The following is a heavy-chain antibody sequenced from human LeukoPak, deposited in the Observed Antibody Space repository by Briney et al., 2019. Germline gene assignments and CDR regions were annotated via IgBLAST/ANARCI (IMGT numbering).Heavy chain of an antibody. D-gene: IGHD3-10*01. CDR3: ASSRGYGAFGELFHFDY. CDR2: IYYSGST. V-gene: IGHV4-39*01. CDR1: GGSISSSSYY. Sequence: SETLSLTCTVSGGSISSSSYYWGWIRQPPGKGLEWIGSIYYSGSTYYNPSLKSRVTISVDTSKNQFSLKLSSVTAADTAVYYCASSRGYGAFGELFHFDYWGQGTLVTVSS. J-gene: IGHJ4*02.